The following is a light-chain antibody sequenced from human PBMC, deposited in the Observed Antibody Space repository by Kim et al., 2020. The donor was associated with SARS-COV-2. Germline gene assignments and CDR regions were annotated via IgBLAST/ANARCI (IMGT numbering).Light chain of an antibody. CDR1: SSNIGDNP. CDR2: SNV. CDR3: STWDDSLHGPV. J-gene: IGLJ3*02. Sequence: QAVVTQPPSASGTPGQRVTISCSGSSSNIGDNPVTWYQQFPGTAPKLLIYSNVQRPSGVPDRFSGSKSGTSASLAISGLQSEDEADYYCSTWDDSLHGPVFGGGTKVTVL. V-gene: IGLV1-44*01.